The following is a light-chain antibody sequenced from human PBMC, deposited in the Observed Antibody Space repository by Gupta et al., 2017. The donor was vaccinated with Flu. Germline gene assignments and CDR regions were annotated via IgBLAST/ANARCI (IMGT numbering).Light chain of an antibody. V-gene: IGKV1-27*01. J-gene: IGKJ3*01. CDR2: TAS. Sequence: DIQMTQSPSSLSASVGDRVTITCRASQGISSYLAWYRQRPGKVPELLIFTASTLQSGVPSRFRGAGSGTDFTLTVSTLQPEDVATYYCQQYYSAPFTFGPGTKVDLK. CDR1: QGISSY. CDR3: QQYYSAPFT.